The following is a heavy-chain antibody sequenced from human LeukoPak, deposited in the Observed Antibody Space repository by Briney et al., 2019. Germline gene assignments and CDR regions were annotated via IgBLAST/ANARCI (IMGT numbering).Heavy chain of an antibody. J-gene: IGHJ4*02. Sequence: GGSLRLSCAASGFTFSSYWMTWVRQAPGKGLKWVAKIKQDGSEKYYVDSVKGRFTISRDNAKNSLYLQMNSLGAEDTAVYYCARRGTSSSWAHFDYWGQGTLVTVSS. CDR3: ARRGTSSSWAHFDY. CDR1: GFTFSSYW. V-gene: IGHV3-7*05. CDR2: IKQDGSEK. D-gene: IGHD6-13*01.